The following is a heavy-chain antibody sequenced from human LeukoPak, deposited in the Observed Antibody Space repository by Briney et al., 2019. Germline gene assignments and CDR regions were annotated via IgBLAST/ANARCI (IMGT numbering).Heavy chain of an antibody. CDR2: IYHSGST. V-gene: IGHV4-30-2*01. CDR3: AIRFARIEMATIGGTHFDY. J-gene: IGHJ4*02. D-gene: IGHD5-24*01. Sequence: PSQTLSLTCTVSGGSISSGGYYWSWIRQPPGKGLEWIGYIYHSGSTYYNPSLLSRVTISIDTSKNQFSQKLSSVTAADTAVYYCAIRFARIEMATIGGTHFDYWGQGTLVTVSS. CDR1: GGSISSGGYY.